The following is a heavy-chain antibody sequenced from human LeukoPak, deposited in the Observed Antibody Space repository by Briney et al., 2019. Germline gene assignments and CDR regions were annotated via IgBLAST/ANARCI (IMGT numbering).Heavy chain of an antibody. Sequence: WASVKVSCKASGYTFTGYYTHWVRQAPGQGLEWMGWINPNSGGTNYAQKFQGRVTMTRDTSISTAYMELSRLRSGDTAVYYCARWRLVGATRVFDYWGQGTLVTVSS. CDR1: GYTFTGYY. D-gene: IGHD1-26*01. CDR3: ARWRLVGATRVFDY. J-gene: IGHJ4*02. CDR2: INPNSGGT. V-gene: IGHV1-2*02.